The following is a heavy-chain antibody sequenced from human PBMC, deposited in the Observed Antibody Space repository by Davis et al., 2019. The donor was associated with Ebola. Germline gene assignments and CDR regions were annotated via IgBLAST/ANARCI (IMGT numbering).Heavy chain of an antibody. J-gene: IGHJ4*02. Sequence: PGGSLRLSCAASGFTFSTYSMNWVRQAPGKGLEWVSYISGSSSTIYYADSVKGRFTISRDDSKNTLYLQMNSLRVEDTALYYCARTARYCSSARCYTGTFDYWVQGTLVTVSS. CDR1: GFTFSTYS. D-gene: IGHD2-2*02. CDR2: ISGSSSTI. V-gene: IGHV3-48*01. CDR3: ARTARYCSSARCYTGTFDY.